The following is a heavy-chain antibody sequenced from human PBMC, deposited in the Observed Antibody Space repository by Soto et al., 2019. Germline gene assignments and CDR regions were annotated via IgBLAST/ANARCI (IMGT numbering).Heavy chain of an antibody. V-gene: IGHV3-48*03. CDR1: GFTFSSFE. CDR2: IGRSGETI. J-gene: IGHJ4*02. D-gene: IGHD6-19*01. CDR3: AKGKTHRIAVAPFDY. Sequence: QSGGSLRLSCVGSGFTFSSFEMNWVRQTPGKGLEWLSYIGRSGETIYYADPVKGRFTISRDNSKNTLYLQMNSLRAEDTAVYYCAKGKTHRIAVAPFDYWGQGTLVTVSS.